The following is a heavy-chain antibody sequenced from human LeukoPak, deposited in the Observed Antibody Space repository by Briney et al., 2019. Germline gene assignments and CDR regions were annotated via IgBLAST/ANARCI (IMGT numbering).Heavy chain of an antibody. CDR1: GGSFSGYY. Sequence: SETLSLTCAVYGGSFSGYYWSWIRQPAGKGLEWIGRIYTSGSTNYNPSLKSRVTMSVDTSKNQFSLKLSSVTAADTAVYYCARSGAPEIIDYWGQGTLVTVSS. V-gene: IGHV4-59*10. D-gene: IGHD4/OR15-4a*01. J-gene: IGHJ4*02. CDR3: ARSGAPEIIDY. CDR2: IYTSGST.